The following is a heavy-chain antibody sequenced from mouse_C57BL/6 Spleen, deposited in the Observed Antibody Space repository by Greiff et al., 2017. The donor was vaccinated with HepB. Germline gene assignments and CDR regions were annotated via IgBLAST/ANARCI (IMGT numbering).Heavy chain of an antibody. CDR3: ARVDYDRAMDY. CDR2: ISSGSSTI. CDR1: GFTFSDYG. V-gene: IGHV5-17*01. D-gene: IGHD2-4*01. Sequence: VQLQQSGGGLVKPGGSLKLSCAASGFTFSDYGMHWVRQAPEKRLEWVAYISSGSSTIYYAETVKGRFTISRDNAKNTLFLQMTSLRSEDTAMYYCARVDYDRAMDYWGQGTSVTVSS. J-gene: IGHJ4*01.